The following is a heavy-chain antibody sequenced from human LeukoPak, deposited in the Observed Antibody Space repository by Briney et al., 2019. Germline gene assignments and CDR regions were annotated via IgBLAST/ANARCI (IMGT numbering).Heavy chain of an antibody. CDR2: IYYSGST. J-gene: IGHJ4*02. CDR3: ARLGYTSGWYGSTRGDTLDY. V-gene: IGHV4-39*01. CDR1: GVSISSSNYF. Sequence: SETLSLTCTVSGVSISSSNYFWDWIRQPPGKGLEWIGSIYYSGSTYQNPSLKSRVTISVDTSKNQFSLKVSSVTAADTAVYYCARLGYTSGWYGSTRGDTLDYWGQGTLVTVSS. D-gene: IGHD6-19*01.